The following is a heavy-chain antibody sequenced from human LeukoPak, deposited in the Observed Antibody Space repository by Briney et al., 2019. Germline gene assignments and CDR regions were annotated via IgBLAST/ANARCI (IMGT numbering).Heavy chain of an antibody. CDR1: GFTFSSYS. Sequence: GGSLRLSCAASGFTFSSYSMNWVRQAPGKGLEWVSFISSSSSYISYADSVMGRFTISRDNAKNSLYLQMNSLRAEDTALYYCATDQSEGICPDSWGQGTLVTVSS. CDR3: ATDQSEGICPDS. V-gene: IGHV3-21*01. J-gene: IGHJ5*01. CDR2: ISSSSSYI.